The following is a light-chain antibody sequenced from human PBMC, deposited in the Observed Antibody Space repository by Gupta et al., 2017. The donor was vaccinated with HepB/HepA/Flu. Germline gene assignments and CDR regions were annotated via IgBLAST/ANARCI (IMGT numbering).Light chain of an antibody. Sequence: STVLTPPRSVSAAPGNTARITGRGDNIRNKLVSWYKQKAGQAPKLVVHDDSGRPSGIPERLSGSNSGTTATLTIGRVEAGDEADYYCQVWDTDTDHEVFGGGTKLTVL. CDR3: QVWDTDTDHEV. CDR1: NIRNKL. V-gene: IGLV3-21*03. J-gene: IGLJ2*01. CDR2: DDS.